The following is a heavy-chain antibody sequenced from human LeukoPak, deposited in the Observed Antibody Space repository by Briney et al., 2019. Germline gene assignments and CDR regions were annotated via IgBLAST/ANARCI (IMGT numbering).Heavy chain of an antibody. D-gene: IGHD3-22*01. Sequence: SETLCLTCTASSGSISTSNYYWGWVRQPPGKALEWLGNIVYSGSTSYSPSLKSRVTTSLETSRNQFCMTMNSMTAPDTAVYYCAKSNGYGLIDIWGQGTMGTVSS. CDR1: SGSISTSNYY. V-gene: IGHV4-39*07. CDR3: AKSNGYGLIDI. CDR2: IVYSGST. J-gene: IGHJ3*02.